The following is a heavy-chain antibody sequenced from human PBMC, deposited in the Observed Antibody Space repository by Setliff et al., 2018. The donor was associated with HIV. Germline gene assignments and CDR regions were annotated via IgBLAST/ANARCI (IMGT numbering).Heavy chain of an antibody. CDR1: EFTVSANY. CDR3: ATFSGTHYLDPFDL. Sequence: GGSLRLSCAASEFTVSANYMSWVRQAPGKGLEWVSILYSTGSTFYADSVKGRFTISRDDSKNTLYLQMNRLRPEDTAVYFCATFSGTHYLDPFDLWGQGTMVTVSS. CDR2: LYSTGST. D-gene: IGHD1-26*01. J-gene: IGHJ3*01. V-gene: IGHV3-66*03.